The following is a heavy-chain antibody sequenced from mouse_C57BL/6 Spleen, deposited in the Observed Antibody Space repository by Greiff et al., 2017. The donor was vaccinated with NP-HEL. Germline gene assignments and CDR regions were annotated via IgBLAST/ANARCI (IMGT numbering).Heavy chain of an antibody. CDR1: GFSLTSYG. J-gene: IGHJ3*01. D-gene: IGHD2-5*01. CDR2: IWRGGST. Sequence: QVQLKESGPGLVQPSQSLSITCTVSGFSLTSYGVHWVRQSPGKGLEWLGVIWRGGSTDYNAAFMSRLSITQDNSKSQVFFKMNSLQADDTAIYYWAKSYSNYEFAYWGQGTLVTVSA. V-gene: IGHV2-5*01. CDR3: AKSYSNYEFAY.